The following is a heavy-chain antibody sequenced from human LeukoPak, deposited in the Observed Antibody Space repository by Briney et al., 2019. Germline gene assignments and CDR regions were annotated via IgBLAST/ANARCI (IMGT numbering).Heavy chain of an antibody. Sequence: PSETLSLTCTVSGGSISSYYWSWIRQPPGKGLEWIGYIYYSGSTNYNPSLKSRVTISVDTSKNQFSLKLSSVTAADTAVYYCARAYDPAALLFDPWGQGTLVTVSS. CDR3: ARAYDPAALLFDP. CDR2: IYYSGST. CDR1: GGSISSYY. V-gene: IGHV4-59*01. D-gene: IGHD3-3*01. J-gene: IGHJ5*02.